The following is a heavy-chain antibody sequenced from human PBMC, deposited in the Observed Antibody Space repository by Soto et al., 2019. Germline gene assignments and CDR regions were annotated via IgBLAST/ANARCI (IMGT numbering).Heavy chain of an antibody. Sequence: SAPTLVNPTQTLTLTCTFSRFSLSTSGVGVGWIRQPPGKALEWLALIYWNDDKRYSASLKSRLTITKDTSKNQVVLTMTNMDPVDTATYYRAHRRGKYSSSINWFDPWGQGTLVTVSS. CDR2: IYWNDDK. CDR3: AHRRGKYSSSINWFDP. J-gene: IGHJ5*02. V-gene: IGHV2-5*01. CDR1: RFSLSTSGVG. D-gene: IGHD6-6*01.